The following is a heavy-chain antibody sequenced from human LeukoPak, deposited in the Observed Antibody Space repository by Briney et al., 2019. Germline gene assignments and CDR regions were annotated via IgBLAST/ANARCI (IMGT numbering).Heavy chain of an antibody. D-gene: IGHD3-10*01. CDR2: INHSGST. V-gene: IGHV4-34*01. Sequence: SETLSLTCAVYGGSFSGHYWSWIRQPPGKGLEWIGEINHSGSTNYNPSLKSRVTISVDTSKNQFSLKLSSVTAADTAVYYCASWLGGGDDAFDYWGQGTLVTVSS. J-gene: IGHJ4*02. CDR3: ASWLGGGDDAFDY. CDR1: GGSFSGHY.